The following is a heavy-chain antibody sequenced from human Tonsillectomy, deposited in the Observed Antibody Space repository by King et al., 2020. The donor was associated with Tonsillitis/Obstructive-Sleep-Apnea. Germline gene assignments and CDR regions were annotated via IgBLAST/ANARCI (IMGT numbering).Heavy chain of an antibody. Sequence: EVQLVESGGGLVQPGGSLRLSCAASGFTFSSYWMHWVRQAPGKGLVWVSRTNSDGSSSTYADSVKGRFTVSRDNAKNTLYLEMNSLRDEDTAVYYCARTVYGYFYMDVWGKGTTVTVSS. J-gene: IGHJ6*03. V-gene: IGHV3-74*03. CDR1: GFTFSSYW. D-gene: IGHD5/OR15-5a*01. CDR3: ARTVYGYFYMDV. CDR2: TNSDGSSS.